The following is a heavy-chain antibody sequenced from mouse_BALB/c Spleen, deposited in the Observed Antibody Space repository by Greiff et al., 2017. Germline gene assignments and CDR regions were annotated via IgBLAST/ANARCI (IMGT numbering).Heavy chain of an antibody. J-gene: IGHJ2*01. Sequence: DVHLVESGGGLVQPGGSLRLSCATSGFTFTDYYMSWVRQPPGKALEWLGFIRNKANGYTTEYSASVKGRFTISRDNSQSILYLQMNTLRAEDSATYYCARDYYGSSDYWGQGTTLTVAS. D-gene: IGHD1-1*01. CDR2: IRNKANGYTT. CDR3: ARDYYGSSDY. V-gene: IGHV7-3*02. CDR1: GFTFTDYY.